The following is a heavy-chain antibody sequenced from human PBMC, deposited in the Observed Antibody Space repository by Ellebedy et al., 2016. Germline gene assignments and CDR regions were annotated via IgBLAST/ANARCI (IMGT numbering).Heavy chain of an antibody. CDR1: GFTFYTYG. D-gene: IGHD2/OR15-2a*01. CDR2: ISYDGSNT. Sequence: GGSLRLSCAASGFTFYTYGIHWVRQAPGKGLEWVALISYDGSNTYYADSVKGRFTISRDNSKNTLYLQMNSLRSDDTAVYFCARDLSPTKYYYYGMDVWGQGTTVIVSS. J-gene: IGHJ6*02. CDR3: ARDLSPTKYYYYGMDV. V-gene: IGHV3-30*03.